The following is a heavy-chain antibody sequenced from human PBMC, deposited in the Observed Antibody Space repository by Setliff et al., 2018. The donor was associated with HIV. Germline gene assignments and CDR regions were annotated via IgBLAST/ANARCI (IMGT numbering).Heavy chain of an antibody. Sequence: ASVKVSCKASGYSFSNYAMHWVRQAPGQSLEWMGWINAGNGNTKYSQKFQGRVTITGDTSASTAYMELSSLRSEDTAVYYCARAYSSSWYGTGYYFDYWGQGTLVTVSS. J-gene: IGHJ4*02. D-gene: IGHD6-13*01. CDR3: ARAYSSSWYGTGYYFDY. V-gene: IGHV1-3*01. CDR1: GYSFSNYA. CDR2: INAGNGNT.